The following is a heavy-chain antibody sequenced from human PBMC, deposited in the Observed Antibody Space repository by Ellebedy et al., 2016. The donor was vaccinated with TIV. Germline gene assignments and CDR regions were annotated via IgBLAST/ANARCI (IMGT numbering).Heavy chain of an antibody. CDR3: ARERGDYVWGETHGGAFDI. CDR1: GFTFTSYG. J-gene: IGHJ3*02. CDR2: ISAYNGNT. V-gene: IGHV1-18*01. D-gene: IGHD3-16*01. Sequence: GESLKISCAASGFTFTSYGISWVRQAPGQGLEWMGWISAYNGNTNYAQKFQGWVTMTRDTSTSTVYMELSSLRSEDTAVYYCARERGDYVWGETHGGAFDIWGQGTMVTVSS.